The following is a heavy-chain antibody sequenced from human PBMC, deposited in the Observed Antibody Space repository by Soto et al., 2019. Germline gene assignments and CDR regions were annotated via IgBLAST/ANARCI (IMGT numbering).Heavy chain of an antibody. Sequence: GGSLRLSCAASGFTFSSYGMHWVRQAPGKGLEWVAVISYDGSNKYYADSVKGRFTISRDNSKNTLYLQMNSLRAEDTAVYYCAKDLSGRPQPPNYWGQGTLVTVSS. V-gene: IGHV3-30*18. D-gene: IGHD3-9*01. CDR1: GFTFSSYG. CDR2: ISYDGSNK. CDR3: AKDLSGRPQPPNY. J-gene: IGHJ4*02.